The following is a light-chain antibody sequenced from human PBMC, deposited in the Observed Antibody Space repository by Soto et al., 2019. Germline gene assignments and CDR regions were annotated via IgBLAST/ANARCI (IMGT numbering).Light chain of an antibody. V-gene: IGLV2-11*01. Sequence: QSAPTQPRSVSGSPGQSVTISCTGTNSDVGGYDYVSWYQHSPGKAPKLIIHDVNERPSGVPDRFSGSKSGNTASLTISGLQAEDEADYYCCSYAGTYFFVVFGGGTKVTVL. CDR2: DVN. CDR3: CSYAGTYFFVV. J-gene: IGLJ2*01. CDR1: NSDVGGYDY.